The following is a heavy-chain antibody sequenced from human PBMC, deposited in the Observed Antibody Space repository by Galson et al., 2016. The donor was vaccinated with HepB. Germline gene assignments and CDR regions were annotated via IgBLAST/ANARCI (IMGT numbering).Heavy chain of an antibody. Sequence: SLRLSCAASGLTFTSYAMSWVRQAPGKGLEWLSSVSGSGGSTCYADSVRGRFIISRDSSENTLYLQMNTLRGDDTALYYCAKAGYNSHERNNWFDSWGQGTLVTVSS. CDR1: GLTFTSYA. V-gene: IGHV3-23*01. CDR3: AKAGYNSHERNNWFDS. D-gene: IGHD1-20*01. J-gene: IGHJ5*01. CDR2: VSGSGGST.